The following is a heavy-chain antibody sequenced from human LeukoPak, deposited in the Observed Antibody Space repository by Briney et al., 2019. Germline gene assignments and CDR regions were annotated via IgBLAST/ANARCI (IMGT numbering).Heavy chain of an antibody. CDR1: GLTVSNHW. V-gene: IGHV3-7*03. CDR2: IREERGQE. J-gene: IGHJ5*02. D-gene: IGHD5-18*01. Sequence: GGSLRLSCVASGLTVSNHWMSWVRQAPGKGLEWVANIREERGQEYYVDSVKGRFTIPKNSAKNSLYLQMNTLRVEDTAMYYCASLDTAKQPLANHWGQGTLVTVSS. CDR3: ASLDTAKQPLANH.